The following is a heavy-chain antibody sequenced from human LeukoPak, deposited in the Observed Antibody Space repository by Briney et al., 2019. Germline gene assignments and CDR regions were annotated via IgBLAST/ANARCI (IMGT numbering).Heavy chain of an antibody. CDR2: IYTSGST. CDR1: GGSISSYY. V-gene: IGHV4-4*07. Sequence: SETLSLTCIVSGGSISSYYWSWIRQPAGKGLEWIGRIYTSGSTNYNPSLKSRVAMSVDTSKNQFSLKLSSVTAADTAVYYCASSYSGSSYTHFDYWGQGTLVTVSS. CDR3: ASSYSGSSYTHFDY. J-gene: IGHJ4*02. D-gene: IGHD1-26*01.